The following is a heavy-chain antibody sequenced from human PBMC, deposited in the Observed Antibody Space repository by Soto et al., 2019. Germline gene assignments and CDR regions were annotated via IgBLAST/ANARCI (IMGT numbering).Heavy chain of an antibody. CDR3: ALDGRDSAGRYFDY. D-gene: IGHD3-22*01. V-gene: IGHV3-21*01. CDR2: IGSNGSHT. J-gene: IGHJ4*02. Sequence: GGSLRLSCAASGFTFSNYEMHWVRQAPGTGLEWVSGIGSNGSHTDYAESVKGRFTISRDNSENSLYLQMDSLRAEDTAVYYCALDGRDSAGRYFDYWGQGTLVTVSS. CDR1: GFTFSNYE.